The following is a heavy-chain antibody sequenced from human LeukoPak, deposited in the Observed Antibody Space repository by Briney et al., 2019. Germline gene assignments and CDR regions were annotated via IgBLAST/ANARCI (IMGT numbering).Heavy chain of an antibody. J-gene: IGHJ4*02. Sequence: GGSLRLSCAASGFTFSSYEMNWVRQAPGKGLEWVSYISSSGSTIYYADSVKGRFTISRDNAKNSLYLQMNNLRAEDTAVYYCARDVLFYFDYWGQGTLVTVSS. CDR3: ARDVLFYFDY. D-gene: IGHD2-8*01. CDR2: ISSSGSTI. CDR1: GFTFSSYE. V-gene: IGHV3-48*03.